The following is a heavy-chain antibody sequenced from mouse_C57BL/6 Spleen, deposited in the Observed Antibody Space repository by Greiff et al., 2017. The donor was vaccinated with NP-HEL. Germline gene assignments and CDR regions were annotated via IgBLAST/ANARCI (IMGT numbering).Heavy chain of an antibody. D-gene: IGHD1-1*01. CDR1: GYTFTDYY. CDR3: ASPYYYGSSYGGFAY. J-gene: IGHJ3*01. V-gene: IGHV1-26*01. CDR2: INPNNGGT. Sequence: EVQLQQSGPELVKPGASVKISCKASGYTFTDYYMNWVKQSHGKSLEWIGDINPNNGGTSYNQKFKGKATLTVDKSSSTAYMELRSLTSEDSAVYYCASPYYYGSSYGGFAYWGQGTLVTVSA.